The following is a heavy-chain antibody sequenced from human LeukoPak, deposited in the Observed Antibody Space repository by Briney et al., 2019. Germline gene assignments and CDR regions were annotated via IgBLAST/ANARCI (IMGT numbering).Heavy chain of an antibody. Sequence: SETLSLTCTVSGDSVSNGNYYRSWLRQPPGKALEWIGYIYYTGSTYYNPPLEGRVTLSVDTSKNHFSVKLSSVTAADTAVYYCARSQNYYGSGDYWSQGTLVTVSS. V-gene: IGHV4-61*03. CDR1: GDSVSNGNYY. D-gene: IGHD3-10*01. CDR2: IYYTGST. CDR3: ARSQNYYGSGDY. J-gene: IGHJ4*02.